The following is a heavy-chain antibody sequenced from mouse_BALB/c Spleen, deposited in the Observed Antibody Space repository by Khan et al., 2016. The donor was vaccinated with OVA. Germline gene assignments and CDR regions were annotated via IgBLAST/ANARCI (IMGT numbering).Heavy chain of an antibody. CDR3: APVGNYYVSFAY. V-gene: IGHV1S136*01. D-gene: IGHD1-1*01. J-gene: IGHJ3*01. CDR2: IYPFNDDT. Sequence: EVQLQQSGPELVKPGASVKMSCKASGFTFTSYVMHWVKQQPGLGLEWIGYIYPFNDDTKYNEKFKGKATLTSDKSSSTAYMDLSSLTSEDSAVYYCAPVGNYYVSFAYWGQGTLVTASA. CDR1: GFTFTSYV.